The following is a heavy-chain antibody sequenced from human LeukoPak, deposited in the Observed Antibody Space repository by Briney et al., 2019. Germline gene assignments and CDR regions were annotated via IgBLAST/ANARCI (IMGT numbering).Heavy chain of an antibody. CDR3: ARSRGDYGDDGWYFDL. Sequence: GGSLRLSCAASGFTFSSYWMSWVRQAPGKGLEWVANIKQDGSEKYYVDSVKGRFTISRDNAKNSLYLQMNSLRAEDTAVYYCARSRGDYGDDGWYFDLWGRGTLVTVSS. V-gene: IGHV3-7*01. CDR1: GFTFSSYW. J-gene: IGHJ2*01. CDR2: IKQDGSEK. D-gene: IGHD4-17*01.